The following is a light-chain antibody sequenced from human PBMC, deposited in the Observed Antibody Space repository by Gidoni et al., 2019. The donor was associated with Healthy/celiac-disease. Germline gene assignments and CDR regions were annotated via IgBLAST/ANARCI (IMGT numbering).Light chain of an antibody. Sequence: DIQMTQSPSSVSASVGDRVTITCRASQGISSWLAWYQQKPGKAPKLLSYAASSLQSGVPSRFSGSGSGTELNITIRSLQPEDFETYYCQQANSVPYTFGQGTKLEIK. J-gene: IGKJ2*01. CDR2: AAS. CDR1: QGISSW. V-gene: IGKV1-12*01. CDR3: QQANSVPYT.